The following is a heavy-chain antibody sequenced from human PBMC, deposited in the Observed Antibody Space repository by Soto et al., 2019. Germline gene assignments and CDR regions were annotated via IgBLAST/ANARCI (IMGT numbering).Heavy chain of an antibody. J-gene: IGHJ4*02. Sequence: PGGSLRLSCAASGFTFSSYSMNWVRQAPGKGLEWVSSISSSSSYIYYADSVKGRFTISRDNAKNSLYLQMNSLRAEDTAVYYCARDGSPITFGGVIVFDYWGQGTLVTVSS. D-gene: IGHD3-16*02. CDR2: ISSSSSYI. V-gene: IGHV3-21*01. CDR1: GFTFSSYS. CDR3: ARDGSPITFGGVIVFDY.